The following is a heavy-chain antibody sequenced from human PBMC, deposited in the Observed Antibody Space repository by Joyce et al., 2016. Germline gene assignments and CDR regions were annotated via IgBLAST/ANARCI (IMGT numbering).Heavy chain of an antibody. J-gene: IGHJ6*02. V-gene: IGHV3-21*01. Sequence: QLVESGGGVVKPGGSLRLSCEASGSTFSTSSIGWFRQAPGKGLEWFADISDTSYYISNAETVRGRFTVARDNAKKTLYLQMNSLRAEDSAVFYCARGGISYYYAMDVWGQGTTVTVSS. CDR3: ARGGISYYYAMDV. CDR1: GSTFSTSS. D-gene: IGHD3-16*01. CDR2: ISDTSYYI.